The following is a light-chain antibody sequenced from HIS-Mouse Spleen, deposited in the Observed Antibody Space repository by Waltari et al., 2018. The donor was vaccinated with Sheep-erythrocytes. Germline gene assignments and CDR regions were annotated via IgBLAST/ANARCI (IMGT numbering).Light chain of an antibody. J-gene: IGLJ2*01. Sequence: SYELTQPPSVSVSPGQTASITCSGDKLGDKYACWYQRKPGQSPVLVIYQDSKWPSGIAERFSGSNSGNTATLTISGTQAMDEADYYCQAWDSSTVVFGGGTKLTVL. V-gene: IGLV3-1*01. CDR1: KLGDKY. CDR3: QAWDSSTVV. CDR2: QDS.